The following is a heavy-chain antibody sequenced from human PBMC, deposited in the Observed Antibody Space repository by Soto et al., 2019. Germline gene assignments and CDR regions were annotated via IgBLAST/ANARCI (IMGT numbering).Heavy chain of an antibody. CDR1: GYSFTTYW. D-gene: IGHD3-10*01. Sequence: HGESLKISCKGSGYSFTTYWIGWVRQMPGKGLEWMGIIYSGDSDTRYSPSFQGQVTISADKAISTAYLQWSSLKASDTAMYYCARLWFGELRAYYFDYWGQGTLVTVPQ. CDR2: IYSGDSDT. J-gene: IGHJ4*02. V-gene: IGHV5-51*01. CDR3: ARLWFGELRAYYFDY.